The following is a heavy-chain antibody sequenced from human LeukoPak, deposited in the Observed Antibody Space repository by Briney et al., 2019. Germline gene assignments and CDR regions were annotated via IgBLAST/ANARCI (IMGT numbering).Heavy chain of an antibody. CDR2: IYYSGST. J-gene: IGHJ3*01. CDR1: GGSISSYY. V-gene: IGHV4-59*01. CDR3: ARVNVAMATIPRALDL. Sequence: SETLSLTSTVSGGSISSYYWSWIRRPAGKGLEWIGYIYYSGSTNYNPSLKSRVTISVDTSKNQFSLKLSSVTAADTAVYYCARVNVAMATIPRALDLWGHGTMVTVSS. D-gene: IGHD5-24*01.